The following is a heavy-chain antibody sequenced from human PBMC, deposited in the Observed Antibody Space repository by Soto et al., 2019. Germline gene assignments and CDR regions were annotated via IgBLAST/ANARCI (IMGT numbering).Heavy chain of an antibody. CDR3: ARLKGNPATTPDIYFEY. Sequence: PSETLSLTCSVSGGSISNSGYYWGWIRQSPGKGLECIGNIYYSGTTYYNPSLKRRVTISVDTSKNQFSLKLSSVTAADTAVYYCARLKGNPATTPDIYFEYWGQGTLVTLSS. V-gene: IGHV4-39*01. CDR2: IYYSGTT. CDR1: GGSISNSGYY. D-gene: IGHD2-15*01. J-gene: IGHJ4*02.